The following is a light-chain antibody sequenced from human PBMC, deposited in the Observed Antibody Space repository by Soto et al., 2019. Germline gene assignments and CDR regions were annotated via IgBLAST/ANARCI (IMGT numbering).Light chain of an antibody. CDR3: QQYDRPPRT. CDR1: QSVSSNY. V-gene: IGKV3-20*01. J-gene: IGKJ1*01. CDR2: DAS. Sequence: EIVFTQSPGTLSLSPGERATLSCRASQSVSSNYLAWYQQKPGQAPRLLIYDASSRATGIPDRFSGSGSGTDFTLTISRLEPEDFAMYYCQQYDRPPRTFGQGTKVDIK.